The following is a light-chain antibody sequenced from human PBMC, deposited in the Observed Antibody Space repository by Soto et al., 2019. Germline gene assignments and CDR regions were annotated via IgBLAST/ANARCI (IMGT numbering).Light chain of an antibody. Sequence: EIVMTQSPATLSVSPGERATLSCRASQSVSSRLAWYQHKPGQAPRLLISGSSSRATGIPDRFSGSGSGTDFTLTISRLEPEDFALYYCQQYGTSPITFGQGTRLEIK. J-gene: IGKJ5*01. CDR1: QSVSSR. V-gene: IGKV3-20*01. CDR3: QQYGTSPIT. CDR2: GSS.